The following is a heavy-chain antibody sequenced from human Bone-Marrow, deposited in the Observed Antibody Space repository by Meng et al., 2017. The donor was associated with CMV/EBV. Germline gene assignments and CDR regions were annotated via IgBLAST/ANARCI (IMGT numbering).Heavy chain of an antibody. CDR3: AREMDNSDFWSGYGYYYYGMDV. CDR1: GYTFTGYY. CDR2: INPNSGGT. Sequence: ASVKVSCKASGYTFTGYYMHWVPQAPGQGLEWMGWINPNSGGTNYAQKLQGRVTMTTDTSTSTAYMELRSLRSDDTAVYYCAREMDNSDFWSGYGYYYYGMDVWGQGTTVTFSS. J-gene: IGHJ6*02. D-gene: IGHD3-3*01. V-gene: IGHV1-2*02.